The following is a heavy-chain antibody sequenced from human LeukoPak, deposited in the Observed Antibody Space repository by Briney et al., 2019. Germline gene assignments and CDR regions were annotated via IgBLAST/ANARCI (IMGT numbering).Heavy chain of an antibody. CDR2: IFYTGST. V-gene: IGHV4-59*01. CDR3: ARAGNNWSFDY. D-gene: IGHD1-1*01. CDR1: GGSISGFY. J-gene: IGHJ4*02. Sequence: SETLSLTCSVSGGSISGFYWTWIRQPPGRGLEWIGYIFYTGSTNYNPSLKSRVTMAVDTSKNQFSLKVSSVTAADTAVYYCARAGNNWSFDYWGQGTLVTVSS.